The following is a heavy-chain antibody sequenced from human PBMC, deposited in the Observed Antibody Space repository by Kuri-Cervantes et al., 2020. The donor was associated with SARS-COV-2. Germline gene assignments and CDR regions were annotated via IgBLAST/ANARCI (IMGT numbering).Heavy chain of an antibody. D-gene: IGHD3-3*01. CDR1: GYFISSGYY. J-gene: IGHJ5*02. Sequence: GSLRLSCAASGYFISSGYYWGWIRQPPGKGLEWIGSIYHSGSTYYNQSLKSRVTISVDTSKNQFSLKLSSVTAADTAVYYCARAKMGFLEWDNWFDPWGQGTLVTVSS. CDR3: ARAKMGFLEWDNWFDP. CDR2: IYHSGST. V-gene: IGHV4-38-2*01.